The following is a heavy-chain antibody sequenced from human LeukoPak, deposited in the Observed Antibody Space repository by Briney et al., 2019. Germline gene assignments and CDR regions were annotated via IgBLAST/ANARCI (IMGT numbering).Heavy chain of an antibody. CDR2: ISDSGGST. Sequence: GGSLRLSCAASGFTFSSYAMSGVRQAPGKGLEGVSAISDSGGSTYYADSVKGRFTISRDNSKNTLYLQMNSLRAEDTAVYYGAKDPGSSSWYGDNWFDPWGQGTLVTVSS. CDR1: GFTFSSYA. D-gene: IGHD6-13*01. V-gene: IGHV3-23*01. J-gene: IGHJ5*02. CDR3: AKDPGSSSWYGDNWFDP.